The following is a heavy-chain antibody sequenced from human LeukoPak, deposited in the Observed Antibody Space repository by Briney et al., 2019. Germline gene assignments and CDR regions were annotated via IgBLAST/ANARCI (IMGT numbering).Heavy chain of an antibody. Sequence: ASVKVSCKASGYTFTSYDINWVRQATGQGLAWMGWMNPNSGNTGYAQKFQGRVTMTRNTSISTAYMELSSLRSEDTAVYYCATKSREWLRFGKHYYYMDVWGKGTTVTVSS. D-gene: IGHD5-12*01. V-gene: IGHV1-8*01. CDR3: ATKSREWLRFGKHYYYMDV. CDR2: MNPNSGNT. CDR1: GYTFTSYD. J-gene: IGHJ6*03.